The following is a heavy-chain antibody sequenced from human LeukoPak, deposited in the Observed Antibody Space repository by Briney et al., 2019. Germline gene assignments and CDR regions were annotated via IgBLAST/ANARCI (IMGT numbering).Heavy chain of an antibody. D-gene: IGHD2-2*01. V-gene: IGHV3-11*01. CDR2: ISSSGSTI. J-gene: IGHJ3*02. CDR1: GGSFSGYY. CDR3: ASGIVVVPAAYDAFDI. Sequence: LSLTCAVYGGSFSGYYWSWIRQAPGKGLEWVSYISSSGSTIYYADSVKGRFTISRDNAKNSLYLQMNSLRAEDTAVYYCASGIVVVPAAYDAFDIWGQGTMVTVSS.